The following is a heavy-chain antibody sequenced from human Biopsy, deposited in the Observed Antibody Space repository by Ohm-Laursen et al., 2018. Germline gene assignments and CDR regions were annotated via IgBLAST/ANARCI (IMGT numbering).Heavy chain of an antibody. CDR1: GYNFGNYY. CDR2: VNPVAEAT. Sequence: GATVKISCKTSGYNFGNYYINLVRKVPGQGLEWLGVVNPVAEATMYAQKFQDRITLTRDASTNTVYMDLTSLTSEDTAVYYCARESPLRLGVCGAIRCFKEVFGMDVWGQGTTVIVSS. CDR3: ARESPLRLGVCGAIRCFKEVFGMDV. V-gene: IGHV1-46*01. J-gene: IGHJ6*02. D-gene: IGHD2-21*01.